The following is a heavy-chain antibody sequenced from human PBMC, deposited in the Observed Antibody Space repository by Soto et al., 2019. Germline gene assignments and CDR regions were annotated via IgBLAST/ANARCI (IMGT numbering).Heavy chain of an antibody. V-gene: IGHV3-21*02. Sequence: EVQLVESGGGLVKPGGSLRLSCAASGFSFISYSMNWVRQAPGKGLEWVSSINEDSSYIYYAHSLRGRFTISRDNAKDSLYLQMNSLRPEDTAVYSCVSDFGWYFRSGYMDVWGDGATVTVSS. CDR3: VSDFGWYFRSGYMDV. CDR2: INEDSSYI. D-gene: IGHD3-3*01. CDR1: GFSFISYS. J-gene: IGHJ6*03.